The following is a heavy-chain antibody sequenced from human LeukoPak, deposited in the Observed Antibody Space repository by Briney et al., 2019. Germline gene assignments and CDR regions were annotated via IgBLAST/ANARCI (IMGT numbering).Heavy chain of an antibody. CDR1: GGSISSSSYY. V-gene: IGHV4-39*01. Sequence: SETLSLTCTVSGGSISSSSYYWAWIRQPPGKGLEWIGSIYYSGTTYYNPSLESRVTISDDTSKTQFSLMLRSVTAADTAVYFCARQASDYFYYYMDVWGKGTTVTVSS. CDR2: IYYSGTT. CDR3: ARQASDYFYYYMDV. J-gene: IGHJ6*03.